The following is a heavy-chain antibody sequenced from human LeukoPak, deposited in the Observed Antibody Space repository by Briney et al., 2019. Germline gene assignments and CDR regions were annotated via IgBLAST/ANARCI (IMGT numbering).Heavy chain of an antibody. J-gene: IGHJ5*02. CDR3: ARAVMVRGVIQEYLSWFDP. Sequence: ASVKVSCKASGYTFTGYYMHWVRHAPGQGLELMGWINPNSGGTNYAQKFQGRVTMTRDTSISTAYMELSRLRSDDTAVYYCARAVMVRGVIQEYLSWFDPWGQGTLVTVSS. CDR2: INPNSGGT. CDR1: GYTFTGYY. D-gene: IGHD3-10*01. V-gene: IGHV1-2*02.